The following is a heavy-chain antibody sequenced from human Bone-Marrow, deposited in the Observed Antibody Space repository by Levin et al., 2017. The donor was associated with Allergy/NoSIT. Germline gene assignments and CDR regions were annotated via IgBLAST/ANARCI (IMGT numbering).Heavy chain of an antibody. J-gene: IGHJ3*01. CDR2: IYPGDSDS. CDR3: ARRKYGFDAFDF. Sequence: TGGSLRLSCKGSGYSFTYNWIGWVRQMPGKGLEWMAIIYPGDSDSRYSPTFQGQVTISVDKSITTAYLQWSSLKASDTAVYYCARRKYGFDAFDFWGQGTMVSVSS. D-gene: IGHD4-17*01. V-gene: IGHV5-51*01. CDR1: GYSFTYNW.